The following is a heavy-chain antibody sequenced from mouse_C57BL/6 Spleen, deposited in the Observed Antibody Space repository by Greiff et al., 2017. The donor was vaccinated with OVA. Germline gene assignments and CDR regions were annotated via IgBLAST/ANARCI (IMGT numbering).Heavy chain of an antibody. CDR3: ARIYYDYDPSFAY. CDR1: GYAFSSSW. J-gene: IGHJ3*01. Sequence: QVQLQQSGPELVKPGASVKISCKASGYAFSSSWMNWVKQRPGKGLEWIGRIYPGDGDTNYNGKFKGKATLTADKSSSTAYMQLSSLTSEDSAVYFCARIYYDYDPSFAYWGQGTLVTVSA. D-gene: IGHD2-4*01. CDR2: IYPGDGDT. V-gene: IGHV1-82*01.